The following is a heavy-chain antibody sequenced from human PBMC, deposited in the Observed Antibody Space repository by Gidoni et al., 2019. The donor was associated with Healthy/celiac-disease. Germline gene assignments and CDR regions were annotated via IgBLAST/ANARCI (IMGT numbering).Heavy chain of an antibody. CDR3: ARGGRGYSYGSPYYYYGMDV. CDR2: IYTSGST. J-gene: IGHJ6*02. Sequence: QVQLQESGPGLVKPSETLSLTCTVSGGSISSYYWSWIRQPAGKGLEGIGRIYTSGSTNYNPPLKGRFTMSVDTSKTQFSLKLSSVTAADTAVYYCARGGRGYSYGSPYYYYGMDVWGQGTTVTVSS. V-gene: IGHV4-4*07. D-gene: IGHD5-18*01. CDR1: GGSISSYY.